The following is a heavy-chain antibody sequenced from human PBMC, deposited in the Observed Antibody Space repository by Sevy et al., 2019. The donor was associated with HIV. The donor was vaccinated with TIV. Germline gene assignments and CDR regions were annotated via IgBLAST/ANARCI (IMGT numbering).Heavy chain of an antibody. J-gene: IGHJ6*02. V-gene: IGHV3-21*01. D-gene: IGHD2-8*02. CDR3: ARDLCTGGVCPRWGYYYYGMDV. Sequence: GGSLRLSCAASGFMFSTYSMNWVRQAPGKGLEWVSSVSSSSTYIYYADSVKGQFTISRDNAKNSLYLQMNSLRAEDTAGYYCARDLCTGGVCPRWGYYYYGMDVWGQGTTVTVSS. CDR2: VSSSSTYI. CDR1: GFMFSTYS.